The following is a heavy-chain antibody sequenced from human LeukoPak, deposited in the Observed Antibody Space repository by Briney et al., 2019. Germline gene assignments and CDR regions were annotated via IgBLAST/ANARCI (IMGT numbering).Heavy chain of an antibody. CDR1: GYTFTSYD. V-gene: IGHV1-8*01. Sequence: ASVKVSCKASGYTFTSYDINWVRQAPGQGLEWMGWMNPNSGNTGYAQKFQGRVTMTRNTSISTAYMELSSLRSEDTAVYYCARDIIETTVTTPVFDYWGQGTLVTVSS. J-gene: IGHJ4*02. D-gene: IGHD4-17*01. CDR3: ARDIIETTVTTPVFDY. CDR2: MNPNSGNT.